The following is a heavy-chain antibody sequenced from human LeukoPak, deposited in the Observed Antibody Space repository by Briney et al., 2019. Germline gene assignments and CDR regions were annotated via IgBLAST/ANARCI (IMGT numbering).Heavy chain of an antibody. Sequence: PSETLSLTCTVSGGSISISSYYWGWIRQPPGKGLEWIGSIHYSGSTYYNPSLRSRVTISVDTSKNQFSLKLTSVTAADTAVYYCARGGIAASDAFDIWGQGTMVTVSS. D-gene: IGHD6-13*01. CDR2: IHYSGST. V-gene: IGHV4-39*07. J-gene: IGHJ3*02. CDR1: GGSISISSYY. CDR3: ARGGIAASDAFDI.